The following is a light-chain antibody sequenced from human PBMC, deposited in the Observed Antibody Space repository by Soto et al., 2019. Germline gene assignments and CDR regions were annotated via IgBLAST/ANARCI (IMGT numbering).Light chain of an antibody. V-gene: IGKV3-11*01. J-gene: IGKJ4*01. CDR3: QQRSNWLT. Sequence: EIVLTQSPATLSLSPGERATLSCRASQSVSSSLAWYQQKPGQAPRLLIYEASNRATGIPARFSASGSGTDFTLTISSLKPEDFAVYYCQQRSNWLTFGGGTKVEIK. CDR2: EAS. CDR1: QSVSSS.